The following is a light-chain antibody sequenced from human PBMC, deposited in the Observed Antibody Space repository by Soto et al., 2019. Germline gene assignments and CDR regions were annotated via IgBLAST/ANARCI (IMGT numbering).Light chain of an antibody. CDR3: QQYNTYSYT. CDR1: PSISNW. Sequence: DIQMTQSPSTLSASLGDRVTITCRASPSISNWLAWYQQRPGEAPKLLMYDASTLENWVPSRFSGSGSGTEFTLTISGLRPDDFATYYCQQYNTYSYTFGQGTKLEIK. CDR2: DAS. V-gene: IGKV1-5*01. J-gene: IGKJ2*01.